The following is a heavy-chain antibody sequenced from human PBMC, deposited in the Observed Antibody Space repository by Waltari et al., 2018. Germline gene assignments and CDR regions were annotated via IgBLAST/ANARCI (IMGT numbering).Heavy chain of an antibody. CDR1: GFAFSNYN. CDR3: ARENLGVIIFHYYFMDV. CDR2: ISGSGTYI. J-gene: IGHJ6*03. V-gene: IGHV3-21*06. Sequence: EVQLVESGGGLVKPGGSLRLSCAASGFAFSNYNMNWVRQAPGKGLVWVSSISGSGTYIYYSDSVKGRFTISRDNAKNSLFLQMNSLRAEDTAVYYCARENLGVIIFHYYFMDVWGKGTTVTISS. D-gene: IGHD3-3*01.